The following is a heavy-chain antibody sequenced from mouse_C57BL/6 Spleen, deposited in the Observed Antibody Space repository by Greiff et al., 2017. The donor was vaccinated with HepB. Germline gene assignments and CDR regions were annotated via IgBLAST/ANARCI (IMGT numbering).Heavy chain of an antibody. V-gene: IGHV3-6*01. CDR3: ANNWDDYAMDY. D-gene: IGHD4-1*01. CDR2: ISYDGSN. CDR1: GYSITSGYY. Sequence: EVQLQESGPGLVKPSQSLSLTCSVTGYSITSGYYWNWIRQFPGNTLEWMGYISYDGSNNYNPSLKNRISITRDTSKNQFFLKLNSVTTEDTATYYCANNWDDYAMDYWGQGTSVTVSS. J-gene: IGHJ4*01.